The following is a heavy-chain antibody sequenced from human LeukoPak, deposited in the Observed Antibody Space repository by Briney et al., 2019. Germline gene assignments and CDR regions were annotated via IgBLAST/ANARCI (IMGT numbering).Heavy chain of an antibody. CDR1: GFIFSSYA. Sequence: PGGSLRLSCAASGFIFSSYALHWVRQTPGKGLEWVADITYDGSSKYYAESVKGRFTISRDNSKNTLYLQMNSLRAEDTAVYYCARSYGGNSANWYFDLWGRGTLVTVSS. CDR2: ITYDGSSK. J-gene: IGHJ2*01. CDR3: ARSYGGNSANWYFDL. V-gene: IGHV3-30-3*01. D-gene: IGHD4-23*01.